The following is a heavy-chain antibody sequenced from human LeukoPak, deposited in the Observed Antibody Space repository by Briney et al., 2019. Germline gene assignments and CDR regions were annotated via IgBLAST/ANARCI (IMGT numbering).Heavy chain of an antibody. V-gene: IGHV3-30*04. CDR3: ARSPEYCSGGSCS. J-gene: IGHJ5*02. Sequence: PGGSLRLSCAASGFTFSSYAMHWVRQAPGKGLEWVAVISYDGSNKYYADSVKGRFTISRHNSKNTLYLQMNSLRAEDTAVYYCARSPEYCSGGSCSWGQGTLVTVSS. CDR1: GFTFSSYA. CDR2: ISYDGSNK. D-gene: IGHD2-15*01.